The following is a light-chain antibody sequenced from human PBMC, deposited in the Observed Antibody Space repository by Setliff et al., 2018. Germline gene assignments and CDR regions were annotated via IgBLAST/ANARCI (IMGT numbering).Light chain of an antibody. J-gene: IGLJ3*02. V-gene: IGLV2-23*02. CDR1: SSDVGSYNL. CDR2: EVS. Sequence: QSVLTQPASVSGSPGQSITISCTGTSSDVGSYNLVSWYQQHPGKAPKVMIYEVSKRPSGVSNRFSGSKSGNTASLTISGLQAEDEADYYCCSYAGSSTWVFGGGTK. CDR3: CSYAGSSTWV.